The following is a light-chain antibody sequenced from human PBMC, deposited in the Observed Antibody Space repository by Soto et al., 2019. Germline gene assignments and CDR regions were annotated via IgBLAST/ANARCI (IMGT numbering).Light chain of an antibody. V-gene: IGKV2-30*01. Sequence: DVVMTQSPLSLPVTLGQQASISCRSSQSLVYSDGNTYLTWFQQRPGQSPRRLLYKVSNRDSGVPDRFSGSDSGTDFTLESSRVAAEDVGVYYCLQATRWPLTFGGGTKGEMK. CDR3: LQATRWPLT. CDR1: QSLVYSDGNTY. J-gene: IGKJ4*01. CDR2: KVS.